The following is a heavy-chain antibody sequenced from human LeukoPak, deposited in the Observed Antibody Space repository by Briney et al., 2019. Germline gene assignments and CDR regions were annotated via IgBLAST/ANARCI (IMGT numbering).Heavy chain of an antibody. CDR3: ASPPANWDDTFDI. Sequence: SETLSLTCTVSGGSISSGGYYWSWIRQPPGKGLEWIGYIYHSGSTYYNPSLKSRVTISVDRSKNQFSLKLSSVTAADTAVYYCASPPANWDDTFDIWGQGTMVTVSS. D-gene: IGHD7-27*01. J-gene: IGHJ3*02. CDR1: GGSISSGGYY. V-gene: IGHV4-30-2*01. CDR2: IYHSGST.